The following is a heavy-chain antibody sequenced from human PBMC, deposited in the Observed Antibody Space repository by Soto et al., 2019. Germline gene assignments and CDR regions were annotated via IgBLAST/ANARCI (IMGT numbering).Heavy chain of an antibody. J-gene: IGHJ5*02. CDR3: VGSLGWLHYSWLDP. Sequence: SETLSLTCAVYGGSFRGYYWTWIRQPPGKGLEWIGEITHRRSTSYNPSLKRRVTMSLDTSKNQFSLHLSSVTAADTAVYYCVGSLGWLHYSWLDPWGQGIPVTVSS. CDR2: ITHRRST. D-gene: IGHD3-16*01. V-gene: IGHV4-34*01. CDR1: GGSFRGYY.